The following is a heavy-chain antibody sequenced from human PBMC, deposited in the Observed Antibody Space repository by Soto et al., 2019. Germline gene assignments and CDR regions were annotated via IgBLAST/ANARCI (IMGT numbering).Heavy chain of an antibody. CDR2: IYYSGST. Sequence: PSETLSLTCTVSGGSISSSSYYWGWIRQPPGKGLEWIGSIYYSGSTYYNPSLKSRVTISVDTSKNQFSLKLSSVTAADTAVYYCAWNPGIAANRYYYGMDFWGQGTTVTVSS. V-gene: IGHV4-39*01. D-gene: IGHD6-13*01. CDR3: AWNPGIAANRYYYGMDF. CDR1: GGSISSSSYY. J-gene: IGHJ6*02.